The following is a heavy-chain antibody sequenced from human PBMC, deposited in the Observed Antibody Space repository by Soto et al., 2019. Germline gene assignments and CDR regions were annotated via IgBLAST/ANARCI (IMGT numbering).Heavy chain of an antibody. CDR3: TRRHCSGGGCYSDFDY. V-gene: IGHV3-73*01. J-gene: IGHJ4*02. CDR1: GFTLSAFD. D-gene: IGHD2-15*01. Sequence: VQLVESGGGLVQPGGSLKVSCAASGFTLSAFDIHWVRQASGEGLEWVGRIKTKVESYATELAASVKGRFTISGDDPKNTAYLEMNSLKTEDTAVYYCTRRHCSGGGCYSDFDYWGQGTLVTVSS. CDR2: IKTKVESYAT.